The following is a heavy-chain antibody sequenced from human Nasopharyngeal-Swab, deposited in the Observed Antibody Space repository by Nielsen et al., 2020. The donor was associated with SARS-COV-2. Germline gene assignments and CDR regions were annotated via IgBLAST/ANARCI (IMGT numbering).Heavy chain of an antibody. J-gene: IGHJ5*02. CDR2: ISYDGSNK. CDR1: GFTFSSYA. V-gene: IGHV3-30*18. Sequence: GESLKISCAASGFTFSSYAMSWVRQAPGKGLEWVALISYDGSNKYYADSVKGRFTISRDNSKNTLYLQMNSLRAEDTAVYYCAKVYGGSEFDPWGQGTLVTVSS. D-gene: IGHD4-23*01. CDR3: AKVYGGSEFDP.